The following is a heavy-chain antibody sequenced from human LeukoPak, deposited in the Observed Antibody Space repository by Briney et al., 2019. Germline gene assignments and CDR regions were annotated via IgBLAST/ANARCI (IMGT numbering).Heavy chain of an antibody. D-gene: IGHD4-23*01. CDR1: GLTFSGAW. Sequence: GGSLRLSCAVSGLTFSGAWMSWVRQAPGKGLEWVGRITRKTDGGTTDYAAPVKGRFTISRDDSKDTLYLQMNSLKTEDTAVYYCATDDPRWPHWGQGTLVTVSS. J-gene: IGHJ4*02. CDR3: ATDDPRWPH. V-gene: IGHV3-15*01. CDR2: ITRKTDGGTT.